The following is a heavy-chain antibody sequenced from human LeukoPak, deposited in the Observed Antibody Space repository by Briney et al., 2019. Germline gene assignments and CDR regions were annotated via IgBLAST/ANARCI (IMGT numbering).Heavy chain of an antibody. D-gene: IGHD2-15*01. J-gene: IGHJ4*02. CDR1: GGSFSGYY. CDR2: INHSGST. V-gene: IGHV4-34*01. CDR3: ARGHRVWVVRTSEHFDY. Sequence: SETLSLTCAVYGGSFSGYYWSWIRQPPGKGLEWIGEINHSGSTDYNPSLKNRGTISVDTSKNQFSLKLSSVTAADTAVYYCARGHRVWVVRTSEHFDYWGQGTLVTVSS.